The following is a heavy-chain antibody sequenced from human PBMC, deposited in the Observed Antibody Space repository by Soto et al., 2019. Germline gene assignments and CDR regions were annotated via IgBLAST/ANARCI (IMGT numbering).Heavy chain of an antibody. CDR2: VYNSGST. CDR3: ARYRREAVAGYTLDN. J-gene: IGHJ4*02. CDR1: GGSISSNY. D-gene: IGHD6-13*01. Sequence: SETLSLTCTVSGGSISSNYWTWIRQPPGKGLEWIGYVYNSGSTNYNPSLKSRVTISEDTSKSQFSLKVNSMTAADTAVYYCARYRREAVAGYTLDNWGQGILGTVSS. V-gene: IGHV4-59*01.